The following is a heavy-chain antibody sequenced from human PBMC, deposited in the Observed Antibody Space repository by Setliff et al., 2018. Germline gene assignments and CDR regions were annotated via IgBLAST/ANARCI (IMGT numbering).Heavy chain of an antibody. CDR3: ARGITSGGYWGQSSHYLDV. CDR2: INYSGIT. CDR1: GDSISSSSYY. V-gene: IGHV4-39*02. J-gene: IGHJ6*03. Sequence: SETLSLTCRVSGDSISSSSYYWGWIRQPPGKGLEWIGSINYSGITYYSPSLKSRVIVSVDTSKNQFSLKLSSVTAADTAVYFCARGITSGGYWGQSSHYLDVWGKGTTVTVSS. D-gene: IGHD3-22*01.